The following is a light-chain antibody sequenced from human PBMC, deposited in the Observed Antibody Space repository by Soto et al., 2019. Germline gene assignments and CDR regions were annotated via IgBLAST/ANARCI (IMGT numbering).Light chain of an antibody. CDR2: DAS. V-gene: IGKV3-11*01. CDR1: QSVSSY. Sequence: EIVLTQSPATLSLSPGERATLSCRASQSVSSYLAWYQQKPGQAPMLLIYDASNRATGIPARFSGSGSGTDFTLTLSSLQPEDFAVYYCQQRSNWPFTFGGGTKVEIK. J-gene: IGKJ4*01. CDR3: QQRSNWPFT.